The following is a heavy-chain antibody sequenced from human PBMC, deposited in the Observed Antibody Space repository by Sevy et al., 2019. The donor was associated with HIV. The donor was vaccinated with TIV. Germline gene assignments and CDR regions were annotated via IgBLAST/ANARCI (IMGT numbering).Heavy chain of an antibody. CDR3: ARDRQGGLPPALLDP. J-gene: IGHJ5*02. D-gene: IGHD3-16*01. Sequence: GGSLRLSCVASGFTFSAYAMTWVRQAPGKGLEWVSTISGGGHNTYYANSVKGRFTISRDNSKKTLFLQMKSLRVDDTALYFCARDRQGGLPPALLDPWGQGTLVTVSS. CDR2: ISGGGHNT. CDR1: GFTFSAYA. V-gene: IGHV3-23*01.